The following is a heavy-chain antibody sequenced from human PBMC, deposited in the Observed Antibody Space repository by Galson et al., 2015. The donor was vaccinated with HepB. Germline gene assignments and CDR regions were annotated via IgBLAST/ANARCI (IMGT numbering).Heavy chain of an antibody. CDR2: NSAYNGNT. V-gene: IGHV1-18*01. D-gene: IGHD3-3*01. Sequence: SVKVSCKASGYTFTSYGISWVRQAPGQGLEWMGWNSAYNGNTNYAQKLQGRVTMTTDTSTSTAYMELRRLRSDDTAVYYCAKLAYYDFWSGDTTRQDYGGQGTLVTGSS. CDR3: AKLAYYDFWSGDTTRQDY. J-gene: IGHJ4*02. CDR1: GYTFTSYG.